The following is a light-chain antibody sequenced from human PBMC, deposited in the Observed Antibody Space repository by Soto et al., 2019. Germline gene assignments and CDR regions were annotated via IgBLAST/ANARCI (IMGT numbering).Light chain of an antibody. CDR2: GAS. V-gene: IGKV3-15*01. CDR3: HHYGGPPIT. Sequence: VMTQSQATLSVSPGERATLYCRASLAWYEQKPGQAPRLLIYGASTRATGTPARFSGSGSGTEFTLTISRLEPEEFAVYYCHHYGGPPITFGQGTRLEIK. J-gene: IGKJ5*01.